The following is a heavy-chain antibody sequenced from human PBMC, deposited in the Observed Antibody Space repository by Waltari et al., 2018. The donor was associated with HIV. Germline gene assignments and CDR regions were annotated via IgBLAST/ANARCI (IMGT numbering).Heavy chain of an antibody. Sequence: QVKLVQSGAEVRKPGASVKVSCKTSGYPFTDYYIHWVRQAPGQGLEWMGWINPNSGDTNYAQKFRGRVTLTRATSIHTAYMEVSRLTSDDTTVYYCARQMTFYDAFDLWGQGTLVTVSS. V-gene: IGHV1-2*02. CDR1: GYPFTDYY. CDR2: INPNSGDT. CDR3: ARQMTFYDAFDL. J-gene: IGHJ3*01.